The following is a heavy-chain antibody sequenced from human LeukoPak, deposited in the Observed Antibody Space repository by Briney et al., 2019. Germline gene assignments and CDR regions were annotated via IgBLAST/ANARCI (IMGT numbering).Heavy chain of an antibody. CDR3: AKGTMHDY. Sequence: GGSLRLSCAASGFTFSTDAMNWVRQAPGKGLEWVSGISDSGGNTYYADSVKGRFTISRDKSKNTLDLQTNSLRAEDTAVYYCAKGTMHDYWGQGTLVTVSS. J-gene: IGHJ4*02. CDR2: ISDSGGNT. CDR1: GFTFSTDA. D-gene: IGHD4/OR15-4a*01. V-gene: IGHV3-23*01.